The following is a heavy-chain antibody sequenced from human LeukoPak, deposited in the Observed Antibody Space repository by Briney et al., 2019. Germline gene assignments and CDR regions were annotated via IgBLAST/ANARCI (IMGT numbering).Heavy chain of an antibody. CDR1: GGSFSGYY. J-gene: IGHJ4*02. CDR2: IYYSGST. V-gene: IGHV4-34*01. CDR3: ARRVWFGELWREFDY. Sequence: SETLSLTCAVYGGSFSGYYWSWIRQPPGKGLEWIGSIYYSGSTYYNPSLKSRVTISVDTSKNQFSLKLSSVTAADTAVYYCARRVWFGELWREFDYWGQGTLVTVSS. D-gene: IGHD3-10*01.